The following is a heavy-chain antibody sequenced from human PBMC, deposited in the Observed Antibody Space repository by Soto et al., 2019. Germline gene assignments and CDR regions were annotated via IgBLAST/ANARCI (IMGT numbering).Heavy chain of an antibody. Sequence: ASVKVSCKASGYTFTGYYMHWVRQAPGQGLEWMGWINPNSGGTNYAQKFQGWVTMTRDTSISTAYMELSRLRSDDTAVYYCARSRGNTIFGVVARGYYGIDVWGQGITVTVSS. V-gene: IGHV1-2*04. CDR3: ARSRGNTIFGVVARGYYGIDV. CDR2: INPNSGGT. CDR1: GYTFTGYY. J-gene: IGHJ6*02. D-gene: IGHD3-3*01.